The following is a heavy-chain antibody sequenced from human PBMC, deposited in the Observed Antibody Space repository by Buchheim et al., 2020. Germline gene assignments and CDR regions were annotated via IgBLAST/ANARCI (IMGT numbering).Heavy chain of an antibody. D-gene: IGHD5-12*01. V-gene: IGHV3-30*04. Sequence: QVQLVESGGGVVQPGRSLRLSCAASGFTFSSYAMHWVRQAPGKGLEWVAVISYDGSNKYYADPVKGRFTISRDNSKNTLYLQMNSLRAEDTAVYYCARDNYRGYSGYVYSGYPDYWGQGTL. CDR2: ISYDGSNK. J-gene: IGHJ4*02. CDR1: GFTFSSYA. CDR3: ARDNYRGYSGYVYSGYPDY.